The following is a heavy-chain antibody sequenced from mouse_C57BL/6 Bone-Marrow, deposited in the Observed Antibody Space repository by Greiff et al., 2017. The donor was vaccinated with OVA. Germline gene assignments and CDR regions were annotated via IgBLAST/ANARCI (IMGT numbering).Heavy chain of an antibody. J-gene: IGHJ3*01. CDR3: TTSYDDYDEGFAY. D-gene: IGHD2-4*01. V-gene: IGHV14-4*01. Sequence: VQLQQSGAELVRPGASVKLSCTASGFNIKDDYMHWVKQRPEQGLEWIGWIDPENGDTEYASKFQGKATITADTSSNTAYLQLSSLTSEDTAVYYCTTSYDDYDEGFAYWGQGTVVTVSA. CDR2: IDPENGDT. CDR1: GFNIKDDY.